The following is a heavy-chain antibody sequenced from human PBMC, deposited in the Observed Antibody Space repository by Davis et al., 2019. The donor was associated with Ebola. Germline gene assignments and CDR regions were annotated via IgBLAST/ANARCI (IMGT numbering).Heavy chain of an antibody. CDR3: AIHDFWSGSSPHDYYYYGMDV. CDR2: INPSGGST. J-gene: IGHJ6*02. V-gene: IGHV1-46*01. D-gene: IGHD3-3*01. Sequence: AASVKVSCKASGYTFTSYYMHWVRQAPGQGLEWMGIINPSGGSTSYAQKFQGRVTITADKSTSTAYMELSSLRSEDTAVYYCAIHDFWSGSSPHDYYYYGMDVWGQGTTVTVSS. CDR1: GYTFTSYY.